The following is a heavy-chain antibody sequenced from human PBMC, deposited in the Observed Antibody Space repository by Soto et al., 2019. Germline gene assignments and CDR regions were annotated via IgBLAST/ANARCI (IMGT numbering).Heavy chain of an antibody. Sequence: WASVKVSCKASGYTFTSYAMHWVRQAPVQRLEWMGWINAGNGNTKYSQKFQGRVTITRDTSASTAYMELSSLRSEDTAVYYCATSINMNYYDRSGLGIGDAFDIWGQGTMVTVSS. J-gene: IGHJ3*02. CDR3: ATSINMNYYDRSGLGIGDAFDI. CDR2: INAGNGNT. V-gene: IGHV1-3*01. CDR1: GYTFTSYA. D-gene: IGHD3-22*01.